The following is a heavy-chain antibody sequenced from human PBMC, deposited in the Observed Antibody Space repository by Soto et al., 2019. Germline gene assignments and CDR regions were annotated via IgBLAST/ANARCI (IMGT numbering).Heavy chain of an antibody. V-gene: IGHV3-9*01. Sequence: GGSLRLSCAASGFTFDDYAMHWVRQAPGKGLEWVSGISWNSGSIGYADSVKGRFTISRDNAKNSLYLQMNSLRAEDTALYYCAKPSQNVWGSYRPSGPFDYWGQGTLVTVSS. J-gene: IGHJ4*02. CDR3: AKPSQNVWGSYRPSGPFDY. CDR2: ISWNSGSI. D-gene: IGHD3-16*02. CDR1: GFTFDDYA.